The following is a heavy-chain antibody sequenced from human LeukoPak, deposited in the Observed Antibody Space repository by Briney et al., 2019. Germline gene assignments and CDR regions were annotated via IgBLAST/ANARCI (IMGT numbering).Heavy chain of an antibody. D-gene: IGHD6-13*01. J-gene: IGHJ4*02. CDR3: GRGRWAPFDC. CDR2: IKQDGSEK. CDR1: GFTSSDYW. Sequence: GGSLRLSCAASGFTSSDYWMHWVRQAPGKGLEWVANIKQDGSEKNYVASVKGRFTISRDNAKNSLYLKMKSLRAEDTALYYCGRGRWAPFDCWGQGTLVTVSS. V-gene: IGHV3-7*01.